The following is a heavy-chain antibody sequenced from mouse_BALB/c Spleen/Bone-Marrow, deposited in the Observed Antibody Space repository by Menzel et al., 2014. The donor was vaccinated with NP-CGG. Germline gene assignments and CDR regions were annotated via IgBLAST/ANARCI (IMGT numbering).Heavy chain of an antibody. D-gene: IGHD1-2*01. J-gene: IGHJ2*01. CDR1: GYTFTRYW. V-gene: IGHV1S81*02. Sequence: QVQLQQSGAELVKPGASVKLSCKASGYTFTRYWMEWVKQRPGQGLEWIGEINPSNGRTNYNEKFKIKATPTVDKSSSTAYMQLSSLTSEDSAVYCCAREAYYGPEYWGQGTTLTVSS. CDR3: AREAYYGPEY. CDR2: INPSNGRT.